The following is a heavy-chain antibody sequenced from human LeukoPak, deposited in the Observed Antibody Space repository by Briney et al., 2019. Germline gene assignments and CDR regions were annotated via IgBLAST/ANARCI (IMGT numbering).Heavy chain of an antibody. V-gene: IGHV3-23*01. CDR1: GSTFSNSA. D-gene: IGHD3-22*01. CDR3: ARAMMVVANLWGVFDY. CDR2: ISGSGGST. Sequence: GGSLRLSCAASGSTFSNSAMSWVRQAPGKGLEWVSGISGSGGSTYYADSVKGRFTISRDNSKNTVYLHMHSLRAEDTAVYYCARAMMVVANLWGVFDYWGQGTLVTVSS. J-gene: IGHJ4*02.